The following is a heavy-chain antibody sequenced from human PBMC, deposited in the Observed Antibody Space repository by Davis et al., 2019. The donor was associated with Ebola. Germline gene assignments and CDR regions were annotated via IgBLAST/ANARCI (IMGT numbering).Heavy chain of an antibody. CDR2: IYYSGST. D-gene: IGHD5-18*01. Sequence: PSETLSLTCTVSGGSISSYYWSWIRQPPGKGLEWIGYIYYSGSTNYNPSLKSRVTISVDTSKNQFSLKLSSVTAADTAVYYCARGDSYGLIPFDYWGQGTLVTVSS. V-gene: IGHV4-59*01. CDR3: ARGDSYGLIPFDY. J-gene: IGHJ4*02. CDR1: GGSISSYY.